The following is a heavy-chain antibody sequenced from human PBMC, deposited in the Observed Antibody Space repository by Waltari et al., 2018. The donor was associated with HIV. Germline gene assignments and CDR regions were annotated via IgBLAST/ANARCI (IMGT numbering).Heavy chain of an antibody. D-gene: IGHD6-19*01. CDR3: AREASGWGSFDY. J-gene: IGHJ4*02. CDR2: VNQSGSN. Sequence: QVQLQQWGAGLLKPSATLSLTCAVYGGSFSGYYWSWIRQPPGKGLEWIGEVNQSGSNNYNPSLKSRVTISVDPSKNQFSLKRSSVTAADTAVYYCAREASGWGSFDYWGQGTLVTVSS. CDR1: GGSFSGYY. V-gene: IGHV4-34*01.